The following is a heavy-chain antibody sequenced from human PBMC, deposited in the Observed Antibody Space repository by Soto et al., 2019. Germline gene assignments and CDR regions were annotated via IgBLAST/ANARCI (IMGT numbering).Heavy chain of an antibody. V-gene: IGHV1-18*01. CDR2: ISAYNGNT. D-gene: IGHD1-20*01. J-gene: IGHJ4*02. CDR3: AIYFLIAGPPVLLDF. Sequence: ASVKVSCKASGYTFTSYGISWVRQAPGQGLEWMGWISAYNGNTNYAQKLQGRVTMTTDTSTSTAYMELRSLRSDDTAVYYCAIYFLIAGPPVLLDFSGQGSLDIVSA. CDR1: GYTFTSYG.